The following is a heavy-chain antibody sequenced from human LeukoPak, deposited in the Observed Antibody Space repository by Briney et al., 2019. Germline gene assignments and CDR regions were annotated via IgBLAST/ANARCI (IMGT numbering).Heavy chain of an antibody. CDR1: GGSFSGYY. J-gene: IGHJ5*02. V-gene: IGHV4-34*01. Sequence: SETLSLTCAVYGGSFSGYYWSWIRQPPGKGLEWIGEINHSGSTNYNPSLKSRVTISVDTSKSQFSLKLSSVTAADTAVYYCARGPYSGYSYGLNWFDPWGQGTLVTVSS. CDR3: ARGPYSGYSYGLNWFDP. D-gene: IGHD5-18*01. CDR2: INHSGST.